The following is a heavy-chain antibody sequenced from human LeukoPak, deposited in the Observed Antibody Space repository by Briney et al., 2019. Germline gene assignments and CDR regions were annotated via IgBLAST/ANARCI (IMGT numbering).Heavy chain of an antibody. V-gene: IGHV3-48*01. CDR1: GFTFSSYS. Sequence: GGSLRLSCAASGFTFSSYSMNWVHQAPGKGLEWVSYISSSSSTIYYADSVKGRFTVSRDNAKNSLYLQMNSLRAEDTAVYYCARSPQGGRYFDWLLNWGQGTLVTVSS. CDR2: ISSSSSTI. J-gene: IGHJ4*02. CDR3: ARSPQGGRYFDWLLN. D-gene: IGHD3-9*01.